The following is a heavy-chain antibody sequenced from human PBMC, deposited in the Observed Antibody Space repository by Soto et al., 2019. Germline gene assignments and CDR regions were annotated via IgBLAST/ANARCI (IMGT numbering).Heavy chain of an antibody. D-gene: IGHD6-19*01. CDR3: ARGVIAVAYFDY. Sequence: QVQLVQSGAEVKKPGSSVKVSCKASGGTFSSNVITWVRQAPGQGLEWMGGIIPIFGTANYAQKFKGRVTITADESTSTAYMVLSSLRSEDTAMYYCARGVIAVAYFDYWGQGTLVTVSS. CDR1: GGTFSSNV. CDR2: IIPIFGTA. V-gene: IGHV1-69*12. J-gene: IGHJ4*02.